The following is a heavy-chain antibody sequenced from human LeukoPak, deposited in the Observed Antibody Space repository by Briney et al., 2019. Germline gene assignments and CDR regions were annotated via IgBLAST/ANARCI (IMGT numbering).Heavy chain of an antibody. Sequence: SETLSLTCTVSGDSISSGDYYWSWIRQPAGKGLEWIGRISSSGSTNYNPSLKSRVTISVDTSKNQFSLKLSSVTAADTAVYYCAGRTLKKSLIRGYSCPPFDPWGQGTLVTVSS. CDR1: GDSISSGDYY. J-gene: IGHJ5*02. CDR2: ISSSGST. D-gene: IGHD5-12*01. V-gene: IGHV4-61*02. CDR3: AGRTLKKSLIRGYSCPPFDP.